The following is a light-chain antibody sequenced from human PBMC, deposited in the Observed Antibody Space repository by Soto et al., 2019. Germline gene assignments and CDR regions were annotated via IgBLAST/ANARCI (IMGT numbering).Light chain of an antibody. CDR1: ESISNY. V-gene: IGKV1-39*01. CDR2: SAY. Sequence: IQLTQSPSSLSASAGDRVTIACRASESISNYLNWYQLKPGEAPKVLIYSAYTLRGGVPSRFSGTVSGTEFTLTISSLQPEDVATYFCQQTFSNLISFGGGTKVEIK. CDR3: QQTFSNLIS. J-gene: IGKJ4*01.